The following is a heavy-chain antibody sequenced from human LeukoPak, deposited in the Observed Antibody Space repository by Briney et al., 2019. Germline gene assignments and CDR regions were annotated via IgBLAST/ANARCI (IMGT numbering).Heavy chain of an antibody. CDR3: ARGGITIFGVGHIDI. J-gene: IGHJ3*02. V-gene: IGHV3-33*08. CDR2: IWYGGSNK. CDR1: GFTFSSYG. D-gene: IGHD3-3*01. Sequence: PGGSLRLSCAASGFTFSSYGMHWVRQAPGKGLEWVAVIWYGGSNKYYADSVKGRFTISRDNSKNTLYLQMNSLRAEDTAVYYCARGGITIFGVGHIDIWGQGTMVTVSS.